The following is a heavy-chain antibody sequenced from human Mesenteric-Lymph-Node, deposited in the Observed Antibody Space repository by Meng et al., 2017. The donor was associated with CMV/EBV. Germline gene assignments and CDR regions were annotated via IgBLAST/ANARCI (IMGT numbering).Heavy chain of an antibody. CDR1: FTFSSYG. J-gene: IGHJ4*02. CDR2: ISYDGSNK. D-gene: IGHD4-17*01. CDR3: AKDSHWIADYGDYPVDY. V-gene: IGHV3-30*18. Sequence: FTFSSYGMHWVRQAPGKGLGWVAVISYDGSNKYYADSVKVRFTISSDNSKNTLYLQMNSLRAEDTAVYYCAKDSHWIADYGDYPVDYWGQGTLVTVSS.